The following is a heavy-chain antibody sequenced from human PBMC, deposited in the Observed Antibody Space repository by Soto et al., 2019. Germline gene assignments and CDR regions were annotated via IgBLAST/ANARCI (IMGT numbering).Heavy chain of an antibody. CDR1: GFTFSSYG. V-gene: IGHV3-33*01. Sequence: PGGSLRLSCAASGFTFSSYGMHWVRQAPGKGLEWVAVIWYDGSNKYYADSVKGRFTISRDNSKNTLYLQMKSLRAEDTAVYYCARGRRDYESSGYYSSGLIDYWGQGTLVTVSS. J-gene: IGHJ4*02. CDR2: IWYDGSNK. D-gene: IGHD3-22*01. CDR3: ARGRRDYESSGYYSSGLIDY.